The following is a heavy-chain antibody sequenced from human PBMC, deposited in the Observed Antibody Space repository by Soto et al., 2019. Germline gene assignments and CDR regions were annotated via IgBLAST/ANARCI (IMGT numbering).Heavy chain of an antibody. J-gene: IGHJ4*02. CDR3: ASDYKWELIVGTFDY. D-gene: IGHD1-26*01. CDR2: ISHDGTNK. V-gene: IGHV3-30*04. Sequence: QVQLVESGGGVVQPGRSLRVSCAASGLTFSSHAMHWVRQAPGKGLEWVAVISHDGTNKYYLDSVKGRFTISRDNSENALYLQMNSLRVEATAVYYCASDYKWELIVGTFDYWGQGTLVTVSA. CDR1: GLTFSSHA.